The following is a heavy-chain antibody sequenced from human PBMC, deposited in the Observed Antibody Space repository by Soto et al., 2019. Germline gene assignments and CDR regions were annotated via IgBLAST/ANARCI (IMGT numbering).Heavy chain of an antibody. CDR2: IDPSDSQT. D-gene: IGHD3-22*01. CDR3: ARQIYDSDSGPNFQYYFDS. CDR1: GYSFAVYW. V-gene: IGHV5-10-1*01. J-gene: IGHJ4*02. Sequence: PGESLKISCKGSGYSFAVYWITWVRQMPGKGLGWMGRIDPSDSQTYYSPSFRGHVTISAAKSITTVFLQWSSLRASDTAMYYCARQIYDSDSGPNFQYYFDSWGQGTLVTVSS.